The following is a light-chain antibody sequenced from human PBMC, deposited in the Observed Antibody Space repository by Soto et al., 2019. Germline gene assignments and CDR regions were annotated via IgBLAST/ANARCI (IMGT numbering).Light chain of an antibody. CDR1: QSINSW. V-gene: IGKV1-5*03. CDR3: QHYNSYSEA. CDR2: KAS. Sequence: DVQLTQSPSTLSASVGDRVTITCRASQSINSWLAWYQQKPGQAPNLLIYKASTLKSGVPSRFSGSGSGTEFTLTISSLQPDDFATYYCQHYNSYSEAFGQGTKVDI. J-gene: IGKJ1*01.